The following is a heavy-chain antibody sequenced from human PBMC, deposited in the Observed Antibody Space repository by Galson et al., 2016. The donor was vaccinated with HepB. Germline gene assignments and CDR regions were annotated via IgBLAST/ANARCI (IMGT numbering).Heavy chain of an antibody. CDR1: GGSISSYY. J-gene: IGHJ3*02. V-gene: IGHV4-59*01. Sequence: SETLSLTCTVSGGSISSYYWSWIRQPPGAGLELIGYIYYSGSTHYNPSLKSRVTISVDTSKNQFSLKLTSVTAADTAVYYCARVQRSGSYFEAFDIWGQGTMVTVSS. CDR3: ARVQRSGSYFEAFDI. D-gene: IGHD1-26*01. CDR2: IYYSGST.